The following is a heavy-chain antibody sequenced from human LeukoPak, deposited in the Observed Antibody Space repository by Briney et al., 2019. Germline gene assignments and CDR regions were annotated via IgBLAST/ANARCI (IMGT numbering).Heavy chain of an antibody. CDR1: GGSFSGYY. CDR2: INHSGST. J-gene: IGHJ5*02. V-gene: IGHV4-34*01. Sequence: SETLSLTYAVYGGSFSGYYWSWIRQPPGKGLEWIGEINHSGSTNYNPSLKSRVTISVDTSKNQFSLKLSSVTAADTAVYYCARAVWARWFDPWGQGTLVTVSS. D-gene: IGHD3-16*01. CDR3: ARAVWARWFDP.